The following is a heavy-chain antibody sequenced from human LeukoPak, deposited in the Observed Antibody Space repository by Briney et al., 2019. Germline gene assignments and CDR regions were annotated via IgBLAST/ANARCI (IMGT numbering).Heavy chain of an antibody. CDR2: ISTYNGNT. Sequence: APQKVSSTALGYTLTSSGICWVRQAPGHELERIGWISTYNGNTNYAQKLKGRVTMTTDASTSTAYMELRSLRSDDTAVYYCARGDYDILTGARDYYYYYMDVWGKGTTVTVSS. CDR1: GYTLTSSG. V-gene: IGHV1-18*01. CDR3: ARGDYDILTGARDYYYYYMDV. J-gene: IGHJ6*03. D-gene: IGHD3-9*01.